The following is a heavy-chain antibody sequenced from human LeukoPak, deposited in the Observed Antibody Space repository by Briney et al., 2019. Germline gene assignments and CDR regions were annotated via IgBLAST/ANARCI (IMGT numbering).Heavy chain of an antibody. CDR1: GGSFSGYY. D-gene: IGHD5-18*01. CDR2: IYYSGST. CDR3: ARVGVDTAMGAESYYYYYMDV. V-gene: IGHV4-34*01. J-gene: IGHJ6*03. Sequence: SETLSLTCAVYGGSFSGYYWSWIRQPPGKGLEWIGSIYYSGSTYYNPSLKSRVTISVDTSKNQFSLKLSSVTAADTAVYYCARVGVDTAMGAESYYYYYMDVWGKGTTVTVSS.